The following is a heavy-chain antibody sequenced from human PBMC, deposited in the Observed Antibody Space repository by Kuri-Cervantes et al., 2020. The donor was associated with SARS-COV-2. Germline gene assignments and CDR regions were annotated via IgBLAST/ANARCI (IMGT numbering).Heavy chain of an antibody. J-gene: IGHJ6*02. D-gene: IGHD3-3*01. CDR3: ARDSGGIDDIWSGYSYYYGMDV. V-gene: IGHV1-69*04. CDR1: GDTFNSHT. Sequence: SVKVSCKASGDTFNSHTINWVRQAPGQGLEWMGRIIPILGIANYAQKFQGRVTITADKSTSTAYMELSSLRSEDTAVYYCARDSGGIDDIWSGYSYYYGMDVWGQGTTVTVSS. CDR2: IIPILGIA.